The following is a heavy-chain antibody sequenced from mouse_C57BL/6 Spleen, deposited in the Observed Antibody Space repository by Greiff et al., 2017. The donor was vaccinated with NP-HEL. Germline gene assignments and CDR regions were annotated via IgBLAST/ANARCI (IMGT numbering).Heavy chain of an antibody. CDR1: GYAFSSSW. Sequence: QVQLQQSGPELVKPGASVKISCKASGYAFSSSWMNWVKQRPGKGLEWIGRIYPGDGDTNYNGKFKGKATLTADKSSSTAYMQLSSLTSEDSAVYFCARSTVNWDSFAYWGQGTLVTVSA. CDR3: ARSTVNWDSFAY. V-gene: IGHV1-82*01. J-gene: IGHJ3*01. CDR2: IYPGDGDT. D-gene: IGHD4-1*02.